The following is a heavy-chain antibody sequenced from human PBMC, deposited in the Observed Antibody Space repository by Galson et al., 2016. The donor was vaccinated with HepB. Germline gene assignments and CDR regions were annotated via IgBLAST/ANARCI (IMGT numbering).Heavy chain of an antibody. CDR3: ASRGGYDAFDI. D-gene: IGHD5-12*01. CDR2: VNTYTGDA. V-gene: IGHV1-18*01. J-gene: IGHJ3*02. Sequence: SVKVSCKASSDTLSNYGFSWVRQVPGQGLEWMGGVNTYTGDADYPQRFQDRVTMTTDTSTKTAYMELRSLRSDDTAVYYCASRGGYDAFDIWGQGTMITVSS. CDR1: SDTLSNYG.